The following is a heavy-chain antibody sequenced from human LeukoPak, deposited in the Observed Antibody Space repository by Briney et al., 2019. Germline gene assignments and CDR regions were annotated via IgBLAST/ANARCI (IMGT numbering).Heavy chain of an antibody. V-gene: IGHV1-18*04. CDR3: ARDYQLSYHDVFDI. D-gene: IGHD2-2*01. CDR1: GYTFTAYN. J-gene: IGHJ3*02. Sequence: GASVKVSCKASGYTFTAYNIHWVRQAPGQGLEWMGWISAYNGNTNYAQKVQGRVTMTTDTSTSTVYMELRSLRSDDTAVYYCARDYQLSYHDVFDIWGQGTMVTVSS. CDR2: ISAYNGNT.